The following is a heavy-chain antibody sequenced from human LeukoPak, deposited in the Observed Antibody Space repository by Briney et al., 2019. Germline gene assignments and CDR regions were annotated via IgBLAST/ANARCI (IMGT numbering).Heavy chain of an antibody. D-gene: IGHD2-2*01. CDR1: GGSICSYY. V-gene: IGHV4-59*01. Sequence: SETLSLTCTVSGGSICSYYWSWIRQPPGKGLEWIGYIYYSGSTNYNPSLKSRVTISVDTSKNQFSLKLSSVTAADTAVYYCARAADIVVVPAAAYDYWGQGTLVTVSS. J-gene: IGHJ4*02. CDR2: IYYSGST. CDR3: ARAADIVVVPAAAYDY.